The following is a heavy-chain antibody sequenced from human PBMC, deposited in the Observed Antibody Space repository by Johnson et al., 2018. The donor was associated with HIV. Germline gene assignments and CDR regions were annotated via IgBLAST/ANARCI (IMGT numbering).Heavy chain of an antibody. J-gene: IGHJ3*02. Sequence: QVQLVESGGDLIKPGGSLRLSCAASNFTFKDYYMNWIRQAPGKGLEWISYISGSGFDTFYADSVKGRFTISRDNAKKSLYLQMSSLKAEDTAVYYCAYRGDYDFWSGYPDAFDIWGRGTMVTVSS. CDR3: AYRGDYDFWSGYPDAFDI. D-gene: IGHD3-3*01. CDR1: NFTFKDYY. V-gene: IGHV3-11*01. CDR2: ISGSGFDT.